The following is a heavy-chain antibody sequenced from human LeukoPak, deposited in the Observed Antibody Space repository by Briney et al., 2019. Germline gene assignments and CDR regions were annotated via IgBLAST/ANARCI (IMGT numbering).Heavy chain of an antibody. J-gene: IGHJ3*02. CDR3: ARVVGATTTGNDAFDI. CDR2: ISYDGSNK. Sequence: GGSLRLSCAASGFTFSSYAMHRVRQAPGKGLEWVAAISYDGSNKYSADSVKGRFTISRDNSKNTLYLQMNSLRAEDTAVYYCARVVGATTTGNDAFDIWGQGTMVTVSS. V-gene: IGHV3-30*04. CDR1: GFTFSSYA. D-gene: IGHD1-26*01.